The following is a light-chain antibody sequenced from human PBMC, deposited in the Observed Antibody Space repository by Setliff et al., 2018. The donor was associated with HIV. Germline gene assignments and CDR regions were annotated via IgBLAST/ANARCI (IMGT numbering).Light chain of an antibody. V-gene: IGLV2-14*03. CDR3: SSYTTTSTTV. CDR2: EVS. CDR1: RSDVGGYNS. J-gene: IGLJ1*01. Sequence: QSVLTQPASVSGPPGQSITISCTGTRSDVGGYNSVSWYQQHPGKVPKVLIYEVSNRPSGVSNRFSGSKSGNTASLTISGLQADDEADYYCSSYTTTSTTVFGTGTKVTVL.